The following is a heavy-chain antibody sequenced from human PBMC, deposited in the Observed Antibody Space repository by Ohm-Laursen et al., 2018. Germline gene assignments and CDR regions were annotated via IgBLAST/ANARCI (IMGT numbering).Heavy chain of an antibody. D-gene: IGHD1-1*01. V-gene: IGHV5-51*01. Sequence: ESLRISCKGSGYSFTSYWIGWVRQMPGKGLGRMGYFYPGDPDTRYSPSFQGQVTIPADKSISTASLQWSSLEASDTAMYCCARHVQGRSPTFDYWGQGTLVTVSS. J-gene: IGHJ4*02. CDR3: ARHVQGRSPTFDY. CDR2: FYPGDPDT. CDR1: GYSFTSYW.